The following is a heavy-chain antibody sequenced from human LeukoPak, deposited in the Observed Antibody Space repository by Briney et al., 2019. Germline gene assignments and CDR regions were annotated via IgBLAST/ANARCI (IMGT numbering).Heavy chain of an antibody. Sequence: PGGSLRLSCAASGFTFSTYEMNWVRQAPGKGLEWVSSISSSSSYIYYADSVKGRFTISRDNAKNSLYLQMNSLRAEDTAVYYCSRARDYDFWSGSYDIWGQGTLVTVS. CDR1: GFTFSTYE. V-gene: IGHV3-21*01. D-gene: IGHD3-3*01. CDR3: SRARDYDFWSGSYDI. CDR2: ISSSSSYI. J-gene: IGHJ4*02.